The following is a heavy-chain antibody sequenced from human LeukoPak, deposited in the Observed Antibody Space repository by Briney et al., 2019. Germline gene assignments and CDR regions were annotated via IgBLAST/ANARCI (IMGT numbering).Heavy chain of an antibody. Sequence: SETLSLTCTVSGGSISSYYWSWIRQPPGKGLEWIGYIYYSGSTNYNPSLKSRVTISVDTSKSQFSLKVSSVTAADTAVYYCARGLLVAGSSWTFDYWGQGTLVTVSS. V-gene: IGHV4-59*01. J-gene: IGHJ4*02. CDR1: GGSISSYY. CDR2: IYYSGST. CDR3: ARGLLVAGSSWTFDY. D-gene: IGHD6-13*01.